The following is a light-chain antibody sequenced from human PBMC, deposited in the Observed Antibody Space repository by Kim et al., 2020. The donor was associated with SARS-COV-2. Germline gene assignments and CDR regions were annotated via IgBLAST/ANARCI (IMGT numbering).Light chain of an antibody. J-gene: IGLJ2*01. CDR3: QAWDSRTVI. V-gene: IGLV3-1*01. Sequence: SYELTQPPSVSMSPGQTASITCSGDKLGDKYACWYQQKPGQSPVLVIYEGTERPSGIPERFSGSKSGTTATLTISGTQAIDEADYYCQAWDSRTVIFGGGTQLTVL. CDR2: EGT. CDR1: KLGDKY.